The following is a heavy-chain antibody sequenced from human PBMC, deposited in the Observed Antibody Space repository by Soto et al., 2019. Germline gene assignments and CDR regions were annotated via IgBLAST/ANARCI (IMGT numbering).Heavy chain of an antibody. CDR2: IDEYGNTI. D-gene: IGHD3-16*01. CDR1: GFTFSSYW. CDR3: TRDIGGRWAY. J-gene: IGHJ4*02. Sequence: RLSCAASGFTFSSYWMHWVLQVPGKGLLWVSRIDEYGNTIDYADSVRGRFTISRDNARNTLYLEMNSLRAEDTALYYCTRDIGGRWAYWGPGTLVTVSS. V-gene: IGHV3-74*01.